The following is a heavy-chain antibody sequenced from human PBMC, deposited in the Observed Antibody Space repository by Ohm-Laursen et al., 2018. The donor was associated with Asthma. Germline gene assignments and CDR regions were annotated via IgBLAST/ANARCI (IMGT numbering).Heavy chain of an antibody. CDR1: GFNFGSYA. D-gene: IGHD3-3*01. J-gene: IGHJ5*02. CDR3: ARSPYDFWSGYSSRWFDP. V-gene: IGHV3-48*04. CDR2: ISSSGSTI. Sequence: SLRLSCAASGFNFGSYAMTWVRQAPGKGLEWVSGISSSGSTIYYADSVKGRFTISRDNAKNSLYLQMNSLRAEDTAVYYCARSPYDFWSGYSSRWFDPWGQGTLVTVSS.